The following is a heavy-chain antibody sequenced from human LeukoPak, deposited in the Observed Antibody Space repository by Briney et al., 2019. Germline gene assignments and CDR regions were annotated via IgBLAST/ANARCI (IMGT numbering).Heavy chain of an antibody. CDR1: GFTFSYYW. V-gene: IGHV3-74*01. Sequence: GGSLRLSCAASGFTFSYYWMHWVRQAPGKGLVWVSRINSRGNSTIYADSVKGRFTISRDNAKNTLYLQMNSLRAEDTAVYYCARATYDSSGYLFDYWGQGTLVTVSS. D-gene: IGHD3-22*01. CDR2: INSRGNST. J-gene: IGHJ4*02. CDR3: ARATYDSSGYLFDY.